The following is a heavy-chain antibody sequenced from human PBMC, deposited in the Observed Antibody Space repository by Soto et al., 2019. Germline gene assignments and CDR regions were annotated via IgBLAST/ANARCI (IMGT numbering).Heavy chain of an antibody. V-gene: IGHV1-8*01. J-gene: IGHJ4*02. D-gene: IGHD3-10*01. CDR3: ATGPDYYGSGTRN. Sequence: ASVKVSCKASGYTFVNYDINWVRQAPGQRLEWMGWVNPNSANTGYAQRFQGRVTMTTDTATNTAFLELRGLTSEDTAVYYCATGPDYYGSGTRNWGQGTLVTVSS. CDR1: GYTFVNYD. CDR2: VNPNSANT.